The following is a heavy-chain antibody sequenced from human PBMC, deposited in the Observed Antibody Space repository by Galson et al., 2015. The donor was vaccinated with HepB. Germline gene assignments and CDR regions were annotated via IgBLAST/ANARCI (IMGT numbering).Heavy chain of an antibody. D-gene: IGHD3-3*01. CDR2: ISYDGSNK. CDR1: GFTFSSYA. V-gene: IGHV3-30-3*01. J-gene: IGHJ6*02. CDR3: ARDSTGPIIYYDFWSGYGYGMDV. Sequence: SLRLSCAASGFTFSSYAMHWVRQAPGKGLEWVAVISYDGSNKYYADSVKGRFTISRDNSKNTLYLQMNSLRAEDTAVYYCARDSTGPIIYYDFWSGYGYGMDVWGQGTTVTVSS.